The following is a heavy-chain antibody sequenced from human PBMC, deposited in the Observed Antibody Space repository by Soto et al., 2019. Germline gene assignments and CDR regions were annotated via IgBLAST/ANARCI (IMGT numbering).Heavy chain of an antibody. CDR2: IKSKTDGGTT. CDR1: GFTFSNAW. J-gene: IGHJ4*02. CDR3: TTVAIFGVVPSDY. V-gene: IGHV3-15*01. D-gene: IGHD3-3*01. Sequence: GGSLRLSCAASGFTFSNAWMSWVRQAPGKGLEWVGRIKSKTDGGTTDYAAPVKGRFTISRDDSKNTLYLQMNSLKTEDTAVYYCTTVAIFGVVPSDYWGQGTLVTVSS.